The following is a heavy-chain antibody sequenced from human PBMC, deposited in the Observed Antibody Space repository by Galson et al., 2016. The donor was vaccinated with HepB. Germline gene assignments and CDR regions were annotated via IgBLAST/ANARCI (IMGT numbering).Heavy chain of an antibody. D-gene: IGHD5-18*01. V-gene: IGHV1-18*04. CDR2: ISPYNGDK. J-gene: IGHJ3*02. Sequence: SVKVSCKASGYSFASYGISWVRQAPGQGLEWMGWISPYNGDKKYAQSFQGRVIMTTDTSTTIAYMELRSLKSDDTAMYYCARGGHSDGPDAFDIWGQGTMVIVS. CDR1: GYSFASYG. CDR3: ARGGHSDGPDAFDI.